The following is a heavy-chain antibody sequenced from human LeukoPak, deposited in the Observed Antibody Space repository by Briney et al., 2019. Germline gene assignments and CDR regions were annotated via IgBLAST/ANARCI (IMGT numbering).Heavy chain of an antibody. V-gene: IGHV3-53*01. CDR2: IYSGGST. CDR1: GFTVSSSY. D-gene: IGHD3-22*01. Sequence: PGGSLRLSCAASGFTVSSSYLTWVRQAPGKGLDWVSVIYSGGSTYYADSVKGRFTISRDNSKNTLYLQMNSLRAEDTAVYYCARVDYYDSRGYFLWGQGTLVTVSS. CDR3: ARVDYYDSRGYFL. J-gene: IGHJ4*02.